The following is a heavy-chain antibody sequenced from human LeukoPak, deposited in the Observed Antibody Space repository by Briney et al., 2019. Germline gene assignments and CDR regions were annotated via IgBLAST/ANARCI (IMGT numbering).Heavy chain of an antibody. CDR1: GFSLSTSGVG. D-gene: IGHD6-19*01. CDR2: IYWDDDK. V-gene: IGHV2-5*02. J-gene: IGHJ1*01. Sequence: ESGPTLVKPTQTLTLTCTFSGFSLSTSGVGVGWIRQPPGKALEWLALIYWDDDKRYSPSLKSRLTITKDTSKNQVVLTMTNMDPVDAATYYCAHKDGRDSSGWSYFQHWGQGTLVTVSS. CDR3: AHKDGRDSSGWSYFQH.